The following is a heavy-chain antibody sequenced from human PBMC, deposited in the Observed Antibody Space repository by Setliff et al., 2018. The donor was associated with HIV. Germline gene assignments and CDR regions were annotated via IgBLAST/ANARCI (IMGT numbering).Heavy chain of an antibody. CDR2: IHPVDSDT. CDR1: GSTFTSNW. CDR3: ARAGSGSYYNAPHY. D-gene: IGHD3-10*01. V-gene: IGHV5-51*01. J-gene: IGHJ4*02. Sequence: PGDSRKISCKGSGSTFTSNWLGWVRQMPGKGLEWMGIIHPVDSDTRYSPAFHGQVTISADKSISTAYRQWSSLKASDTAMYYCARAGSGSYYNAPHYWGQGTLVTVSS.